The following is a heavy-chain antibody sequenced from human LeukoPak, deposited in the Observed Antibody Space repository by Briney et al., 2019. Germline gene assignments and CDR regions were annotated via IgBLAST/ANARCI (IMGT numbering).Heavy chain of an antibody. CDR2: ISGSGGST. V-gene: IGHV3-23*01. CDR3: VTERAGAFEI. Sequence: GSLRLSCAASGFTFSSYAMSWVRQAPGKGLEWVSAISGSGGSTYYADSVKGRFTISRDNSKNTLYLQMNSLKTEDTAFYYCVTERAGAFEIWGQGTRVTVSS. J-gene: IGHJ3*02. CDR1: GFTFSSYA.